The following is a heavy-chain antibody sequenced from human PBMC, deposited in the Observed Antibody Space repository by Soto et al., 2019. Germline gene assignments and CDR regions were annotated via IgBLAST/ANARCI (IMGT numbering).Heavy chain of an antibody. CDR2: LYWDDDE. Sequence: QITLNESGPTLVKPTQTLTLTCTFSGFSLSTRGVGVGWIRQPPGKALDWLALLYWDDDERYTPALMSRLTITKDTSKNQVFLTMTNLDPVDTATYYCAHTPRGFTYFFDYWGQGTLVTVSS. V-gene: IGHV2-5*02. CDR3: AHTPRGFTYFFDY. J-gene: IGHJ4*02. CDR1: GFSLSTRGVG.